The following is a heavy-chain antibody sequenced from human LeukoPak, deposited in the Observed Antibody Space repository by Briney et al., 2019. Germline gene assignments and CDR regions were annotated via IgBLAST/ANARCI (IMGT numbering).Heavy chain of an antibody. Sequence: PSETLSLTCTVSGGSISSSSYYWGWIRQPPGKGLEWIGSIYYSGSTYYTPSLKSRVTISVDTSKNQFSLKLSSVTAADTAVYYCARSYVVVVAATRLSVATPFDYWGQGTLVTVSS. V-gene: IGHV4-39*01. D-gene: IGHD2-15*01. CDR1: GGSISSSSYY. J-gene: IGHJ4*02. CDR3: ARSYVVVVAATRLSVATPFDY. CDR2: IYYSGST.